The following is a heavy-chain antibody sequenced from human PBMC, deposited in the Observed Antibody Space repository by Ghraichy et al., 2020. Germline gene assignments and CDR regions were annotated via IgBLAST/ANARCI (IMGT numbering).Heavy chain of an antibody. CDR3: ARGGSGLDN. V-gene: IGHV3-74*01. D-gene: IGHD3-3*01. CDR1: GFSITNYW. Sequence: GGSLRLTCAGSGFSITNYWMYWVRQAPGKGLEWVSHIYGDAFITNYADSVRGRFTISRDVAKNSVYLQMDNLRVEVTAVYFCARGGSGLDNWGQGILVTVS. CDR2: IYGDAFIT. J-gene: IGHJ4*02.